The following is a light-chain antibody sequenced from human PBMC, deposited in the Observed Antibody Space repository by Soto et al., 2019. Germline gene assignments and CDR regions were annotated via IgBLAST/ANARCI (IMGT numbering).Light chain of an antibody. CDR3: QQRSDWPST. CDR2: GAS. Sequence: EIVMTQSPATLSVSPWERTTLSWRASQSINSDVAWYQQKVGQTPRLLIHGASTRATGIPGRFRGSGSGTDFTLTISSLEPEDFAVYYCQQRSDWPSTFGQGTKVDIK. J-gene: IGKJ1*01. V-gene: IGKV3-11*01. CDR1: QSINSD.